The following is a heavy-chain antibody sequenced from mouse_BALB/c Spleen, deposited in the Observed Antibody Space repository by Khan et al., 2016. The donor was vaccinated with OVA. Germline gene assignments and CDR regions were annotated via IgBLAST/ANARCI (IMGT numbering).Heavy chain of an antibody. CDR2: ISSAGTYT. Sequence: EVELVESGGGLVKPGGSLKLSCAASGFTFSSFAMSWVRQTPEKSLEWVATISSAGTYTFSPDSLSGRFTISSDNAEYTLYVQLHSLRSEDTAMYYCANGNYGWFAYWGQGTLVTVSA. D-gene: IGHD2-1*01. CDR1: GFTFSSFA. V-gene: IGHV5-9-1*01. CDR3: ANGNYGWFAY. J-gene: IGHJ3*01.